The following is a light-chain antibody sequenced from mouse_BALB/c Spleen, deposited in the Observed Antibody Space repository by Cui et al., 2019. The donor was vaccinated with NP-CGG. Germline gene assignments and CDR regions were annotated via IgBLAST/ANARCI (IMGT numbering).Light chain of an antibody. CDR2: GTN. J-gene: IGLJ1*01. CDR1: TGAVTTSNY. CDR3: ALWYSNHWV. Sequence: VTHQPALTTSPGETVTLTCRSSTGAVTTSNYANWVQEKPDHLFTGLIGGTNNRPPGVPARFSGSLIGDKAALTITGAETEDEAIYFCALWYSNHWVFGGGTKLTVL. V-gene: IGLV1*01.